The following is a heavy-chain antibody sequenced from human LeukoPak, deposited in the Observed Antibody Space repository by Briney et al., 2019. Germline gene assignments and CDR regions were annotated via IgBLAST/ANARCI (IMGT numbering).Heavy chain of an antibody. CDR3: AKDPRYSSGCDS. CDR1: GFTFRSYA. V-gene: IGHV3-23*01. CDR2: MSGGGGST. Sequence: GSLRLSCAASGFTFRSYAMNWVRQAPGKGLEWVSVMSGGGGSTYYADSVKGRFTISRDNSKNTLCLQMNGLRDDDTAVYYCAKDPRYSSGCDSWGQGTLVTVSS. D-gene: IGHD6-19*01. J-gene: IGHJ5*01.